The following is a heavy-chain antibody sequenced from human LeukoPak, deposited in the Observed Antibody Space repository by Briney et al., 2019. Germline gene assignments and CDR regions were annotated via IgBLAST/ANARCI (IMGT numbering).Heavy chain of an antibody. CDR2: IYYSGST. CDR1: GGSISSYY. Sequence: SETLSLTCTVSGGSISSYYWSWIRQPPGKGLERIGYIYYSGSTNYNPSLKSRVTISVDTSKNQFSLKLSPVTAADTAVYYCARERNDFWSGYYDYWGQGTVVTVSS. J-gene: IGHJ4*02. V-gene: IGHV4-59*12. D-gene: IGHD3-3*01. CDR3: ARERNDFWSGYYDY.